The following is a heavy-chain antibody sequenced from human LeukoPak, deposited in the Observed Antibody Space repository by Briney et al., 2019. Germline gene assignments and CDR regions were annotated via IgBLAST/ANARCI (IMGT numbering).Heavy chain of an antibody. V-gene: IGHV3-53*01. CDR2: IYSGGST. J-gene: IGHJ4*02. CDR1: GFTVSSNY. Sequence: PGGSLRLSCAASGFTVSSNYMSWVRQAPVKGLEWVSVIYSGGSTYYADSVKGRFTISRDNSKNTLYLQMNSLRAEDTAVYYCARAEAVSGVLDYWGQGTLVTVSS. D-gene: IGHD3-10*01. CDR3: ARAEAVSGVLDY.